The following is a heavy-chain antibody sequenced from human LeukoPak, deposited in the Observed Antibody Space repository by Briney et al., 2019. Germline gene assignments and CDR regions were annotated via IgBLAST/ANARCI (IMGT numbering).Heavy chain of an antibody. CDR1: GYTFTGYY. CDR3: ARARGSSGSYSEY. D-gene: IGHD1-26*01. CDR2: INPNSGVT. Sequence: ASVKVSCKASGYTFTGYYMHWVRQAPGQGLEWMGRINPNSGVTNYAQRFQGRVTMTRDTSISTAYMELSSLRSDDTAVYYCARARGSSGSYSEYWGQGTLVTVSS. V-gene: IGHV1-2*06. J-gene: IGHJ4*02.